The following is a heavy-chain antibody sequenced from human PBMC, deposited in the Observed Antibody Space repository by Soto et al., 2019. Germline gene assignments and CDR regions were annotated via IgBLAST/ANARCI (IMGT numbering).Heavy chain of an antibody. Sequence: ASVKVSCKASGYTFTSYGISWVRQAPGQGLEWMGWISAYNGNTNYAQKLQGRVTMTTDTSTSTAYMELRSLRSDDTAVYYCARTRGYGSGSYSRFDYWGQGTLVTVSS. V-gene: IGHV1-18*01. CDR1: GYTFTSYG. J-gene: IGHJ4*02. CDR3: ARTRGYGSGSYSRFDY. D-gene: IGHD3-10*01. CDR2: ISAYNGNT.